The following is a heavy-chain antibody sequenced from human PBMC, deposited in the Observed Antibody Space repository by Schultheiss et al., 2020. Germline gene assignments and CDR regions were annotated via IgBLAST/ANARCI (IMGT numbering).Heavy chain of an antibody. J-gene: IGHJ4*02. CDR2: IYYSGST. Sequence: SETLSLTCTVSGGSISSSSYYWGWIRQPPGKGLEWIGSIYYSGSTYYNPSLKSRVTISVDTSKNQFSLKLSSVTAADTAVYYCARLIAAAIYYFDYWGQGTLVTV. D-gene: IGHD6-13*01. V-gene: IGHV4-39*01. CDR1: GGSISSSSYY. CDR3: ARLIAAAIYYFDY.